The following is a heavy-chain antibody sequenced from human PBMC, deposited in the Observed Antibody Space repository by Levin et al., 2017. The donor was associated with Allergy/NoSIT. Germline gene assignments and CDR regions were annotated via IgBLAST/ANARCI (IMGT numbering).Heavy chain of an antibody. CDR2: MSNSGGST. CDR1: GFTFSSYA. CDR3: AKDLYISGWYGGFDY. Sequence: HPGGSLRLSCTASGFTFSSYAMSWVRQAPGKGLEWVSGMSNSGGSTYYADSVKGRFTLSRDNSKNTLYLQMNSLRAEDTAIYYCAKDLYISGWYGGFDYWGQGTLVTVSS. D-gene: IGHD6-19*01. V-gene: IGHV3-23*01. J-gene: IGHJ4*02.